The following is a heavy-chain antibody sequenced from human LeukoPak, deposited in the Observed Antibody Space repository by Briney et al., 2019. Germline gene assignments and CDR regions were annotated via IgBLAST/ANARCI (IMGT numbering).Heavy chain of an antibody. D-gene: IGHD3-22*01. V-gene: IGHV1-46*01. CDR3: ARGAYYYDSSGYLHAFDI. CDR1: GYTFTSYY. CDR2: INPSGGST. Sequence: ASVKVSCKASGYTFTSYYMHWVRQAPGQGLEWMGIINPSGGSTSYAQKFQGRVTMTRDMSTSTVYMELSSLRSEDTAVYYCARGAYYYDSSGYLHAFDIWGQGTMVTVSS. J-gene: IGHJ3*02.